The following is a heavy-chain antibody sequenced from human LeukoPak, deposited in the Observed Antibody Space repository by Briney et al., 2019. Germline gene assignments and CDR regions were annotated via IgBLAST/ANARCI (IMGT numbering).Heavy chain of an antibody. D-gene: IGHD6-19*01. CDR1: GFTVSSTD. V-gene: IGHV3-53*05. Sequence: GGCLRFSYAASGFTVSSTDMRWVRQAPGKGLEWVSAVYSGGSTFYADSVKGRFTISRDNSKNTLYPQMNSLRAEDAAVFYCARDSSGWFYFDYWGQGTLVTVSS. CDR2: VYSGGST. CDR3: ARDSSGWFYFDY. J-gene: IGHJ4*02.